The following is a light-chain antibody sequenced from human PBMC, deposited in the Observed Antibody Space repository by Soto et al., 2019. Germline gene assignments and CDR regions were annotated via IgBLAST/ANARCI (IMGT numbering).Light chain of an antibody. J-gene: IGKJ1*01. Sequence: PGERVTLSCRASQSVSSSYLTWYQQKPGQAPRLLIYGASTRATGIPARFSGSGSGTDFTLTISSLQPEDFAVYYCQQDYNLPWTFGQGTKVDIK. CDR1: QSVSSSY. V-gene: IGKV3D-7*01. CDR2: GAS. CDR3: QQDYNLPWT.